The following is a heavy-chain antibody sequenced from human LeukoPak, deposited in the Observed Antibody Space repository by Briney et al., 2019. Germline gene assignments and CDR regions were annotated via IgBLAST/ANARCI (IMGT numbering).Heavy chain of an antibody. J-gene: IGHJ6*03. Sequence: SETLSLTCTVSGGSMSSSYWSWIRQPPGKGLEGMGYIYYSGSTNYNPALKSRVTISVDTSKNQFSLKLRSVNAADTAVYYCASSPRGYSGYDLDPQKCYYYYYMDVWGKGPTVTISS. CDR1: GGSMSSSY. V-gene: IGHV4-59*01. CDR3: ASSPRGYSGYDLDPQKCYYYYYMDV. CDR2: IYYSGST. D-gene: IGHD5-12*01.